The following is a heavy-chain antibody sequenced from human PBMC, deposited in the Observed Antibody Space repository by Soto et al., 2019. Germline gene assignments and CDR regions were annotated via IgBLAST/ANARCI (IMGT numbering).Heavy chain of an antibody. D-gene: IGHD2-2*01. CDR3: AREDRDRETGLVPAAIDGMDV. Sequence: QVQLVQSGAEVKKPGSSVKVSCKASGGTFSRYSITWVRQAPGHGLEWIGRIIPIFGIASYAQKFQGRVTITADVSTSTAYRGLSSLRSDDTAVYYCAREDRDRETGLVPAAIDGMDVWGQGTTVTFSS. V-gene: IGHV1-69*08. J-gene: IGHJ6*02. CDR1: GGTFSRYS. CDR2: IIPIFGIA.